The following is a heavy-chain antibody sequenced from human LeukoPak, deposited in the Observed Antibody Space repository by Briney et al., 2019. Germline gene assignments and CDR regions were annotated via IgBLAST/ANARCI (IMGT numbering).Heavy chain of an antibody. V-gene: IGHV4-38-2*02. Sequence: SETLSLTCSVSGFSISSVYCWGWIRQPLGKGLEWIGCVYQSDNTFYNPSLKSRVTISIDMSKNQFSLKLSSVTAADTAVYYCARASAVTTGVVEDWGQGTLVTVFS. D-gene: IGHD4-17*01. J-gene: IGHJ4*02. CDR2: VYQSDNT. CDR3: ARASAVTTGVVED. CDR1: GFSISSVYC.